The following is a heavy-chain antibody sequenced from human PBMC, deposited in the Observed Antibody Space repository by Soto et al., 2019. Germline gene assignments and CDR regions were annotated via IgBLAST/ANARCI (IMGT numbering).Heavy chain of an antibody. Sequence: GGSLRLSCAASGFTFSSYAMSWVRQAPGKGLEWVSAISGSGGSTYYADSVKGRFTISRDNSKNTLYLQMNSLRAEDTAVYYCAKDLVDCKLIMGLDAFDIWGQGTMVTVSS. CDR2: ISGSGGST. J-gene: IGHJ3*02. D-gene: IGHD2-8*01. CDR3: AKDLVDCKLIMGLDAFDI. V-gene: IGHV3-23*01. CDR1: GFTFSSYA.